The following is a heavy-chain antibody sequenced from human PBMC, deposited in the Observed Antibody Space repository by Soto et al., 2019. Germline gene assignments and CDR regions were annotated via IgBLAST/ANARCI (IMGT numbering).Heavy chain of an antibody. Sequence: ASVKVSCKASGYTFTSYYMHWVRQAPGQGLEWMGIINPSGGSTSYAQKFQGRVTMTRDTSTSTVYMELSSLRSEDTAVYYCASSAGYTQYYYYGMDAWGQGTTVTVSS. CDR1: GYTFTSYY. V-gene: IGHV1-46*01. CDR2: INPSGGST. CDR3: ASSAGYTQYYYYGMDA. D-gene: IGHD6-25*01. J-gene: IGHJ6*02.